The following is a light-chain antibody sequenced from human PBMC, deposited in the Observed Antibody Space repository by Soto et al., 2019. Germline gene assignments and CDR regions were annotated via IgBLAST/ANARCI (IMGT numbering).Light chain of an antibody. CDR3: QSYDSSTVV. V-gene: IGLV6-57*04. J-gene: IGLJ2*01. Sequence: NFMLTQPHPVSESPGKTVTICCTRSSGSIASNDVQWYQQRPGSAPTTVIYENNQRPSGVPDRFSGSTDGSSNSASLTISGLQTEDEADYYCQSYDSSTVVFGGGTKLTVL. CDR2: ENN. CDR1: SGSIASND.